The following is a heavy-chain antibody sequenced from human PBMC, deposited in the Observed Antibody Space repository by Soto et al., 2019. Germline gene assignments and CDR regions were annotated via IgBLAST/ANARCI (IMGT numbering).Heavy chain of an antibody. CDR1: GGSISSYY. J-gene: IGHJ5*02. Sequence: SGTLSLTCTVSGGSISSYYWSWIRQPPGKGLEWIGYIYYSGSTKYNPSAKSRVTISIATSKNKCSLKLSSVTAADTAVYYCARGRDLYCGGACPGDWFDPWGQGTLVTVSS. CDR2: IYYSGST. V-gene: IGHV4-59*01. CDR3: ARGRDLYCGGACPGDWFDP. D-gene: IGHD2-21*02.